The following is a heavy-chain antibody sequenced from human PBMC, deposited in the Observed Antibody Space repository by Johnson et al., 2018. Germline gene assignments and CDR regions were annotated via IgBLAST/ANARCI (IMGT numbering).Heavy chain of an antibody. CDR1: GFTFSDYY. CDR3: ARGLSYCSGGSCYLHYYYYMDV. CDR2: ISSSGSTI. Sequence: VQLVESGGGLVKPGGSLRLSCAASGFTFSDYYMSWIRQAPGKGLEWVSYISSSGSTIYSADSVKGRFTISRDNAKNSLYLQMNSLRAEETAVYYCARGLSYCSGGSCYLHYYYYMDVWGKGTTVTVSS. D-gene: IGHD2-15*01. J-gene: IGHJ6*03. V-gene: IGHV3-11*04.